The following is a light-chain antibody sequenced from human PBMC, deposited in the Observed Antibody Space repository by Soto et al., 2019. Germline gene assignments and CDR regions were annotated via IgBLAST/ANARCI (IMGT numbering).Light chain of an antibody. Sequence: QSALTQPRSVSGSPGQSVTISCTGTSSDVGVYNYVSWYQQYPGKAPKLMIYDVSKRPSGVPDRFSGSRSGNTASLTISGLQAEDEADYYCCSYAGRYTYVFGGGTMVTVL. CDR3: CSYAGRYTYV. CDR2: DVS. CDR1: SSDVGVYNY. J-gene: IGLJ1*01. V-gene: IGLV2-11*01.